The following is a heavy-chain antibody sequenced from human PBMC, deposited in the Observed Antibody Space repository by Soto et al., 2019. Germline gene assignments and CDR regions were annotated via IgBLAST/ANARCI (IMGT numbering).Heavy chain of an antibody. CDR3: ARDMGVLRFLEWLLVP. Sequence: ASVKVSCKASGYTFTSYDINWVRQATGQGLEWMGWMNPNSGNTGYAQKFQGRVTMTRNTSISTAYMELSSLRSEDTAVYYCARDMGVLRFLEWLLVPWGQGTLVTVSS. V-gene: IGHV1-8*01. J-gene: IGHJ5*02. D-gene: IGHD3-3*01. CDR1: GYTFTSYD. CDR2: MNPNSGNT.